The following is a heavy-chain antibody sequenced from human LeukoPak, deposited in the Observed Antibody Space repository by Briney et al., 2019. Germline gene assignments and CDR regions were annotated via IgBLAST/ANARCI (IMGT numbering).Heavy chain of an antibody. CDR3: ARVSYDILTGPTAFYYYYGMDV. CDR2: IIPIFGTA. D-gene: IGHD3-9*01. J-gene: IGHJ6*04. V-gene: IGHV1-69*01. Sequence: SVKVSCKASGGTFCSYAISWVREAPGQGLEWRGGIIPIFGTANYAQKFQGRVTITADESRSTAYMELSSLRSEDTAVYYCARVSYDILTGPTAFYYYYGMDVWGKGTTVTVSS. CDR1: GGTFCSYA.